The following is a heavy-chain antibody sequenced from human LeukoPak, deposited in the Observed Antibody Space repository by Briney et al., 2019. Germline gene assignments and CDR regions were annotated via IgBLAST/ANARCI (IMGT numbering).Heavy chain of an antibody. CDR2: ISAYNGNT. V-gene: IGHV1-18*01. D-gene: IGHD3-3*01. CDR3: ARDVITIFGVGLDYHYYGMDV. Sequence: ASVKVSCKASGYTFTSYGISWVRQATGQGLEWMGWISAYNGNTNYAQKLQGRVTMTTDTSTSTAYMELRSLRSDDTAVYYCARDVITIFGVGLDYHYYGMDVWGQGTTVTVSS. CDR1: GYTFTSYG. J-gene: IGHJ6*02.